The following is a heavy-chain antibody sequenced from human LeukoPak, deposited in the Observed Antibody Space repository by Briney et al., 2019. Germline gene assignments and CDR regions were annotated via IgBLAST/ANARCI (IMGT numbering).Heavy chain of an antibody. CDR1: GGSISSGGYS. J-gene: IGHJ5*02. Sequence: PSQTLSLTCAVSGGSISSGGYSWSWIRQHPGKGLEWIGYIYYSGSTYYNPSLKSRVTISVDTSKNQFSLKLSSVTAADTAVYYCARVSGDYGDYPWFDPWGQGTLVTVSS. CDR2: IYYSGST. V-gene: IGHV4-31*11. D-gene: IGHD4-17*01. CDR3: ARVSGDYGDYPWFDP.